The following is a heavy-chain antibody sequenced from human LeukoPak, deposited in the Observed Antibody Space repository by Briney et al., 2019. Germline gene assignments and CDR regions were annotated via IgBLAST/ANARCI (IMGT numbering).Heavy chain of an antibody. CDR1: GGSINSYY. Sequence: SETLSLTCSVSGGSINSYYWRWIRQPPGKGLEWIGYIYYSGSTDYNPSLKSRVTISVDTSKNQFSLKLSSVTAADTAVYYCARHLVSNQQLVHYTWFDPWGQGTLVTVSS. D-gene: IGHD6-13*01. CDR3: ARHLVSNQQLVHYTWFDP. CDR2: IYYSGST. V-gene: IGHV4-59*08. J-gene: IGHJ5*02.